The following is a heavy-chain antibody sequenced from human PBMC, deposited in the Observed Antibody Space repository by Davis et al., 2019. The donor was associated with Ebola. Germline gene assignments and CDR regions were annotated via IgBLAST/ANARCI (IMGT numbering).Heavy chain of an antibody. CDR3: ARNRVFWSALDQ. CDR2: IKQDGSEK. J-gene: IGHJ4*02. CDR1: GITFSRHW. Sequence: GGSLRLSCADSGITFSRHWMTWVRQAPGKGLEWVANIKQDGSEKYYVDSVKGRFTISRDNAKNSLYLQMNSLRAEDTAMYYCARNRVFWSALDQWGQGTLVTVSS. D-gene: IGHD3-3*01. V-gene: IGHV3-7*03.